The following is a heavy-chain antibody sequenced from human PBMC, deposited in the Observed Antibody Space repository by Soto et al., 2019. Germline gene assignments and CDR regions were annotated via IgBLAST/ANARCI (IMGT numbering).Heavy chain of an antibody. CDR3: ARTTYYYDSSGYPRYWFDP. V-gene: IGHV3-13*01. CDR2: IGTAGDT. CDR1: GFPFSSYD. D-gene: IGHD3-22*01. Sequence: GGSLRLSCAASGFPFSSYDMHWVRQATGKGLEWVSAIGTAGDTYYPGSVKGRFTISRENAKNSLYLQMNSLRAEDTAVYYCARTTYYYDSSGYPRYWFDPWGQGTLVTVSS. J-gene: IGHJ5*02.